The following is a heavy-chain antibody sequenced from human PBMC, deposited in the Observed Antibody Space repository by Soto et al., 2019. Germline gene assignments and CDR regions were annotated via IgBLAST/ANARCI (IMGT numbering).Heavy chain of an antibody. Sequence: QVQLQESGPGLVKPSQTLSLTCTVSGGSISSGGYYWSWIRQHPGKGLEWIGYIYYSGSTYYNPSLKGGVTISVDTSKNQFSLKLSSVTAADTAVYYCARGDYVWGSYGAVNYWGQGTLVTVSS. V-gene: IGHV4-31*03. CDR3: ARGDYVWGSYGAVNY. CDR2: IYYSGST. D-gene: IGHD3-16*01. CDR1: GGSISSGGYY. J-gene: IGHJ4*02.